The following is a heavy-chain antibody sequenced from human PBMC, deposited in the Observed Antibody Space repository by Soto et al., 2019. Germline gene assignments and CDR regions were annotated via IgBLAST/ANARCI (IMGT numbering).Heavy chain of an antibody. CDR1: GFTFSSYW. CDR3: ARGYSGSYRADY. V-gene: IGHV3-74*03. CDR2: INSEGSST. D-gene: IGHD1-26*01. J-gene: IGHJ4*02. Sequence: EVQLVESGGGLVQPGGSLRLSCAASGFTFSSYWMHWVRQAAGKGLVWVSRINSEGSSTTYADFVKGRFTISRDNAKNTLYLQMNSLRAEDTAVYYCARGYSGSYRADYWGQGTLVTVSS.